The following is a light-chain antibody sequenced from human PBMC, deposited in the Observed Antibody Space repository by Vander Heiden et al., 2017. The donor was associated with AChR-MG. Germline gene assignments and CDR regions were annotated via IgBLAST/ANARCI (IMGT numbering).Light chain of an antibody. CDR2: WSS. V-gene: IGKV4-1*01. CDR1: QSVVFSSNNKNY. CDR3: QQYYSSPT. J-gene: IGKJ1*01. Sequence: DIVMTQSPVSLAVSLGARATLSSKSSQSVVFSSNNKNYLSWYQQKPGQPPKLLIDWSSTREAGVPDRCSGSGSGTDFTLTISSLQAEDVAVYYWQQYYSSPTFGQGTKVEIK.